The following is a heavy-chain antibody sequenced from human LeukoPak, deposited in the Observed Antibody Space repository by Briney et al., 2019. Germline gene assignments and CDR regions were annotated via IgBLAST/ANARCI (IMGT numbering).Heavy chain of an antibody. V-gene: IGHV3-30*04. CDR2: ISSGGSSE. CDR3: AREKYCTSTDCLHGRFYFNY. Sequence: GGSLRLSCAASGFPFSTYSMHWVRQAPGKGLEWVAVISSGGSSENYADSVEGRFTISRDNSKNTLYLQMNTLRAEDTAVYYCAREKYCTSTDCLHGRFYFNYWGQGTLVTVPS. J-gene: IGHJ4*02. CDR1: GFPFSTYS. D-gene: IGHD2-2*01.